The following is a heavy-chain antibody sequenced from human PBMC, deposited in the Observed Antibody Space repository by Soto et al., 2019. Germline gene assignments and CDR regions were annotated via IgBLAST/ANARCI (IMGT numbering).Heavy chain of an antibody. V-gene: IGHV4-59*01. CDR2: IYYSGST. CDR3: ARVRDSWSGYYFDY. J-gene: IGHJ4*02. CDR1: GGSISSYY. D-gene: IGHD3-3*01. Sequence: SETLSLTCTVSGGSISSYYWSWIRQPPGKGLEWIGHIYYSGSTNYNPSLKSRVTISVDTSKNQFSLKLSSVTAADTAVYYYARVRDSWSGYYFDYWGQGTLVTVSS.